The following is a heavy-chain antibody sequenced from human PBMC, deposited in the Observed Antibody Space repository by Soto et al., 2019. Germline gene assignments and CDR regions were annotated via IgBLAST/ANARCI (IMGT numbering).Heavy chain of an antibody. CDR3: AADTIFGVVALDY. CDR1: GFTFTSSA. D-gene: IGHD3-3*01. CDR2: IVVGSGNT. J-gene: IGHJ4*02. Sequence: ASVKVSCKASGFTFTSSAVQWVRQARGQRLEWIGWIVVGSGNTNYAQKFQERVTITRDMSTSTAYMELSSLRSEDTAVYYCAADTIFGVVALDYWGQGTLVTVSS. V-gene: IGHV1-58*01.